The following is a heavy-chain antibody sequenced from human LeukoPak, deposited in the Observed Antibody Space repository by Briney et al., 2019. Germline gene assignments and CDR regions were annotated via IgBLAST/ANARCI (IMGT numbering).Heavy chain of an antibody. Sequence: GGSLRLSCAASGFTFSSYAMHWVRQAPGKGLEWVAFIRYDGSNKYYADSVKGRFTISRDNSKNTLYLQMNSLRAEDTAVYYCAKAEGAAAELDYWGQGTLVTVSS. CDR3: AKAEGAAAELDY. CDR2: IRYDGSNK. D-gene: IGHD6-13*01. J-gene: IGHJ4*02. CDR1: GFTFSSYA. V-gene: IGHV3-30*02.